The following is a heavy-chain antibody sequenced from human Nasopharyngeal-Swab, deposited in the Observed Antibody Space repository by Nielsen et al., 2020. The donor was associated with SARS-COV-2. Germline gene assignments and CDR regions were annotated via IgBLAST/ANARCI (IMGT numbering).Heavy chain of an antibody. Sequence: ASVKVSCKASGYTFTSYGISWVRQAPGQGLEWMGWISAYNGNTNYAQKLQGRVTMTTDTSTSTAYMELRSLRSDDTAVYYCARDYYGSGSYYYYYYGMYVWGQGTTVTVSS. V-gene: IGHV1-18*01. D-gene: IGHD3-10*01. CDR1: GYTFTSYG. CDR3: ARDYYGSGSYYYYYYGMYV. J-gene: IGHJ6*02. CDR2: ISAYNGNT.